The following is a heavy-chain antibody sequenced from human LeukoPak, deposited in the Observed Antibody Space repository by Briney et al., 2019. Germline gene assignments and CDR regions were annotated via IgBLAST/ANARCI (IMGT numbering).Heavy chain of an antibody. V-gene: IGHV3-21*01. CDR2: ISSSSSYI. Sequence: GGSLRLTCAASGFTFSSYSMNWVRQAPGKGLEWVSSISSSSSYIYYADSVKGRFTISRDNAKNSLYLQMNSLRAEDTAVYYCAREGYYYDSSGYYVNYWGQGTLVTDSS. J-gene: IGHJ4*02. CDR3: AREGYYYDSSGYYVNY. D-gene: IGHD3-22*01. CDR1: GFTFSSYS.